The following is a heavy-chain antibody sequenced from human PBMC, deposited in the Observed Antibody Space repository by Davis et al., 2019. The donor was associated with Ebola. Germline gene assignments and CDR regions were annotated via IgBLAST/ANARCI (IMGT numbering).Heavy chain of an antibody. V-gene: IGHV4-34*01. Sequence: PSETLSLTCAVYGGSFSGHYWSWIRQPPGKGLEWIGEINQSGSTNYNPSLKSRVTISVDTSKNQFSLKLRSVTAADTAVYYCARQVQQWLVSSSWYFDLWGRGTLVTVSS. CDR3: ARQVQQWLVSSSWYFDL. J-gene: IGHJ2*01. CDR2: INQSGST. CDR1: GGSFSGHY. D-gene: IGHD6-19*01.